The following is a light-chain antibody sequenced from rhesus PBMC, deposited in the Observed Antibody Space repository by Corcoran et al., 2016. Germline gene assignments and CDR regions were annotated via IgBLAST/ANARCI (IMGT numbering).Light chain of an antibody. CDR2: KAS. V-gene: IGKV1-22*01. J-gene: IGKJ1*01. CDR3: QQGYSTPRT. CDR1: QSISSW. Sequence: DIQMTQSPSSLSASVGDTVTITCRASQSISSWLDWYQQKQRKAPKLLIYKASSLQSGVPSRVSGSGDGTDFTLTISSLQPEDFATYYGQQGYSTPRTFGQGTKVEIK.